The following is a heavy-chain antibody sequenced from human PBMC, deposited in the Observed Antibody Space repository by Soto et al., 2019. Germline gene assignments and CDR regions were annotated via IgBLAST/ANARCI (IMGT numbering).Heavy chain of an antibody. J-gene: IGHJ6*02. CDR3: ARTILSGGYGMDV. CDR1: GGSISCSNW. D-gene: IGHD7-27*01. CDR2: IYHSGST. Sequence: QVQLQESGPGLVKPSGTLSLTCAVSGGSISCSNWWSWVRQPPGKGLEWIGEIYHSGSTNYNPSLKSRVTVSVDKANNQFSLKLSSVTAAYTAVYYCARTILSGGYGMDVWGQGTTVTVSS. V-gene: IGHV4-4*02.